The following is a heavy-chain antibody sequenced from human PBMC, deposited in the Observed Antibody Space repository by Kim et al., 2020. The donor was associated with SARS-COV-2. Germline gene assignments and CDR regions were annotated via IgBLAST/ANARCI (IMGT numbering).Heavy chain of an antibody. V-gene: IGHV1-69*01. J-gene: IGHJ4*02. CDR3: ARGGLRYFDWLLDHYYFDY. D-gene: IGHD3-9*01. Sequence: GRVTITADESTSTAYMELSSLRSEDTAVYYCARGGLRYFDWLLDHYYFDYWGQGTLVTVSS.